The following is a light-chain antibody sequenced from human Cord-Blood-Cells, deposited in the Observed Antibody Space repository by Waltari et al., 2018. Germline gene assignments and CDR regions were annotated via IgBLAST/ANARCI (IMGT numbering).Light chain of an antibody. V-gene: IGKV3-15*01. CDR2: GAS. J-gene: IGKJ2*01. CDR3: QQYNNWPPVA. CDR1: QSVSSN. Sequence: EIVMTQSPATLSVSPGERATISCRASQSVSSNLAWYQQKPGQAPRLLIYGASTRATGIPARFSGSGSGTEFTLTISSLQSEDFAVYYCQQYNNWPPVAFGQGTKLEIK.